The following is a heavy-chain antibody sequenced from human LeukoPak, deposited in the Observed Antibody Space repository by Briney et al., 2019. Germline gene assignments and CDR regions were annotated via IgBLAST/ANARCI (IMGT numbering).Heavy chain of an antibody. CDR3: ARDLVTVTKGFDI. CDR1: GDSFSSHY. D-gene: IGHD4-17*01. V-gene: IGHV4-59*11. CDR2: ISYIGST. J-gene: IGHJ3*02. Sequence: PSETLSLTCVVSGDSFSSHYWTWIRQSPGKGLEWIGYISYIGSTNYNPSLKSRVTISIDTSKNQFSLKLRSVTAADPAVYYCARDLVTVTKGFDIWGQGTMVSVSS.